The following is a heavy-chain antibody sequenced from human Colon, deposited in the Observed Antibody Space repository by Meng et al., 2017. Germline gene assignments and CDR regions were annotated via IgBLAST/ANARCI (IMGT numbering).Heavy chain of an antibody. Sequence: QVQMVQSASEVKKPGASVKVTCKTSGYLFSYYAMNWVRQAPGRGLEWMGWSNTKTGNPTYAQAFTGRFVFSLDTSVSTAYLQINDLKADDTAVYYCAREGSDSYIDHWGQGTLVTVSS. CDR1: GYLFSYYA. V-gene: IGHV7-4-1*02. J-gene: IGHJ4*02. CDR2: SNTKTGNP. D-gene: IGHD1-26*01. CDR3: AREGSDSYIDH.